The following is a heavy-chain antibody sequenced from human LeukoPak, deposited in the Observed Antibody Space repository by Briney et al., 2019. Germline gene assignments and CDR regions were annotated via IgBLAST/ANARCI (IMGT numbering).Heavy chain of an antibody. CDR2: ISYDGSNK. D-gene: IGHD3-22*01. J-gene: IGHJ4*02. Sequence: GGSLRLSCAASGFTFSTFAMNWVRQAPGKGLEWVAVISYDGSNKYYADSVKGRFTISRDNSKNTLYLQMNSLRAEDTAVYYCARTVEYYYEGDYFDYWGQGTLVTVSS. V-gene: IGHV3-30-3*01. CDR1: GFTFSTFA. CDR3: ARTVEYYYEGDYFDY.